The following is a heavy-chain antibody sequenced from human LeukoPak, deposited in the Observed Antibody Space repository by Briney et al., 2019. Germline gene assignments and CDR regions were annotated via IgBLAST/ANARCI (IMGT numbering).Heavy chain of an antibody. V-gene: IGHV1-46*01. Sequence: ASVKVSCKASGYTFTSYYMHWVRQAPGQGLEWMGIINPSDGSTNYAQKFQGRVTMTRDTSTSTVYMELSSLRSEDTAVYYCASTTRGFGVVMGPDYWGQGTLVTVSS. J-gene: IGHJ4*02. CDR1: GYTFTSYY. D-gene: IGHD3-3*01. CDR2: INPSDGST. CDR3: ASTTRGFGVVMGPDY.